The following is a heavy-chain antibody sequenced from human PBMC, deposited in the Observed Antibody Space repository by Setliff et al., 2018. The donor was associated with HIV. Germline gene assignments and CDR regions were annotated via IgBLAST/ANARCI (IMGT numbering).Heavy chain of an antibody. V-gene: IGHV4-59*01. CDR3: ARVNALIRAPFDY. CDR2: IFYSGTT. CDR1: GGSITGYY. J-gene: IGHJ4*02. Sequence: NPSETLSLTCTVSGGSITGYYWSWVRQPPGKGLEWIGYIFYSGTTNYSPSLNSRATISVDTSKNSFSLRLSSVTAADTAVYYCARVNALIRAPFDYWGQGALVTVSS.